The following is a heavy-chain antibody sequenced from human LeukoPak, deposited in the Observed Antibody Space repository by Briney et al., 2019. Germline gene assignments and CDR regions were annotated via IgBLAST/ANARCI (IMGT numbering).Heavy chain of an antibody. CDR1: GGSISSSNYY. CDR2: MYYSGST. CDR3: ARHAAVAGIAYFQH. V-gene: IGHV4-39*01. D-gene: IGHD6-19*01. Sequence: SETLSLTCTVSGGSISSSNYYWGWIRQPPGKGLEWIGSMYYSGSTYYNPSLKSRVSISVDMSKNQFSLKLSSVTAADTAVYYCARHAAVAGIAYFQHWGQGTLVSVSS. J-gene: IGHJ1*01.